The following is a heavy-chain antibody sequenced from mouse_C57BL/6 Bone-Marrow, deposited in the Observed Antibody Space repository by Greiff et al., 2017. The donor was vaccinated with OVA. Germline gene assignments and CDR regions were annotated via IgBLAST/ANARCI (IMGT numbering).Heavy chain of an antibody. Sequence: VQLKQSGGGLVKPGGSLKLSCAASGFTFSDYGMHWVRQAPGKGLEWVAYISSGSSNIYYADTVKGRVTIARDNAKNTLFLQMTSLRSEDTAMYYCAMDYGSSYLYYAMDYWGQGTSVTVSS. CDR1: GFTFSDYG. J-gene: IGHJ4*01. D-gene: IGHD1-1*01. V-gene: IGHV5-17*01. CDR3: AMDYGSSYLYYAMDY. CDR2: ISSGSSNI.